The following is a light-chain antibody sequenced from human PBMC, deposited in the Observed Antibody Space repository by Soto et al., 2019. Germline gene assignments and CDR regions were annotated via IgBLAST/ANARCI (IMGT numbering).Light chain of an antibody. CDR2: EDI. CDR1: NSDVGTYNL. Sequence: QSVLTRPASVSGSPGQSITISCTGTNSDVGTYNLVSWYQRHPGKAPTLIIYEDIKRPSGVSDRFSGSKSGDTASLTISGLQAEDEADYYCCSYAGVTSVIFGGGTQLTVL. J-gene: IGLJ2*01. V-gene: IGLV2-23*01. CDR3: CSYAGVTSVI.